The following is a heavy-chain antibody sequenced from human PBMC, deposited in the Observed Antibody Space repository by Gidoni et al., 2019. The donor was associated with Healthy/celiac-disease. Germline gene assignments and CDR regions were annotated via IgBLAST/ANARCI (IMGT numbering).Heavy chain of an antibody. CDR1: GGSFSGYY. CDR2: INHSGST. CDR3: ARVRGVIIRGYYYGMDV. D-gene: IGHD3-10*01. J-gene: IGHJ6*02. V-gene: IGHV4-34*01. Sequence: QVQLQQWGAGLLKPSETLSLTCAVYGGSFSGYYWSWIRQPPGKGLEWIGEINHSGSTNYNPSLKSRVTISVDTSKNQFSLKLSSVTAADTAVYYCARVRGVIIRGYYYGMDVWGQGTTVTVSS.